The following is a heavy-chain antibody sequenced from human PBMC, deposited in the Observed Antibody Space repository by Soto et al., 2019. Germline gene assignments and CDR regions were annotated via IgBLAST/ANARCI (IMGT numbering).Heavy chain of an antibody. D-gene: IGHD3-10*01. Sequence: PGESLKISCKGSGYSFTDYWIGWVRQMPGEGLEWLGIIYPGDSETTYRPSFQGQVTISVDKSTSTAFLQWSSLKASDTAIYYCGRLESIGLYSMVRGVPIDYWGQGTLVTVSS. V-gene: IGHV5-51*01. J-gene: IGHJ4*02. CDR3: GRLESIGLYSMVRGVPIDY. CDR1: GYSFTDYW. CDR2: IYPGDSET.